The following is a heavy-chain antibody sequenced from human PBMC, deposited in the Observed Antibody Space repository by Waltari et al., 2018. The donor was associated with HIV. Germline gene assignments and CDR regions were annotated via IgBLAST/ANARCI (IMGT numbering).Heavy chain of an antibody. J-gene: IGHJ4*02. CDR3: ARGYDSSATYPDY. V-gene: IGHV3-21*01. CDR1: GFPFSSSS. Sequence: LVESGGGLVKPGGSLRLSCAASGFPFSSSSMNWARQAPGKGLEWVSSIGSSPSHIFYADSVKGRFTISRDNAKNSLYLQMNSLRAEDTAVYYCARGYDSSATYPDYWGQGTLVTVSS. CDR2: IGSSPSHI. D-gene: IGHD3-22*01.